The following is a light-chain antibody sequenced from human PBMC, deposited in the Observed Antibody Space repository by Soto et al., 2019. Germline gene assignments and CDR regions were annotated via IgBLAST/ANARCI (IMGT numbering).Light chain of an antibody. J-gene: IGLJ3*02. CDR2: EVT. Sequence: QSALTQPASVSGSPGQSITISCTGTSGDVGAYNYVSWYQQHPGKAPKLMIYEVTSRPSGVSNRFSGSKSGNTASLSISGLQAEDEADYYCRSSTTTSTWVFGGGTKLTVL. CDR3: RSSTTTSTWV. V-gene: IGLV2-14*01. CDR1: SGDVGAYNY.